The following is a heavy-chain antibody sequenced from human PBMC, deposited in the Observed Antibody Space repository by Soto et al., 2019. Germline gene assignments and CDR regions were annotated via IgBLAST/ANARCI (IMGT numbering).Heavy chain of an antibody. J-gene: IGHJ3*02. CDR1: GDSISSGGYS. Sequence: SETLSLTCAVSGDSISSGGYSWTWIRQPPGKGKEWIGHIYQSGSSLYNPSLESRVTISVDTSKNQFSLKLSSVTAADTAVYYCVRRRSRGYCSGGSCEARLAFDIWGQGTMVTVSS. V-gene: IGHV4-30-2*01. CDR2: IYQSGSS. D-gene: IGHD2-15*01. CDR3: VRRRSRGYCSGGSCEARLAFDI.